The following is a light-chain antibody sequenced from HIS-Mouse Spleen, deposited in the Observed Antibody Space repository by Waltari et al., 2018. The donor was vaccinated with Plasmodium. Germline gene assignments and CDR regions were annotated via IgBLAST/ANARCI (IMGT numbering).Light chain of an antibody. J-gene: IGLJ6*01. V-gene: IGLV3-10*01. CDR2: EDS. CDR3: YSTDSSGNHSV. CDR1: ALPQRS. Sequence: SYELPQPPSVSVSPGQTARITCSGDALPQRSTYWYQQKSGQAPVLVIYEDSKRPSGIPERFSGSSSGTMATLTISGAQVEDEADYYCYSTDSSGNHSVFGSGTKVTVL.